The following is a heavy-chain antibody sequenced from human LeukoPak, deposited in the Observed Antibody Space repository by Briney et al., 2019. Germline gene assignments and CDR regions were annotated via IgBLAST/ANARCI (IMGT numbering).Heavy chain of an antibody. J-gene: IGHJ1*01. CDR3: AKDNSPNPYCDYITTEDFAEYFHH. CDR1: GFSFTNYA. D-gene: IGHD4-17*01. CDR2: ISNSGRST. Sequence: GGSLRLSCAASGFSFTNYAMSWVRQAPGKGLEWVSGISNSGRSTYYADSVKGRFTISRDNSKNTLYLQMNSLRAEDTAVYYCAKDNSPNPYCDYITTEDFAEYFHHWGQGTLVTVSS. V-gene: IGHV3-23*01.